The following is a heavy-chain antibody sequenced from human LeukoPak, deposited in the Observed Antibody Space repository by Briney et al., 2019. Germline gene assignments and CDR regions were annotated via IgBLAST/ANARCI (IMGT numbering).Heavy chain of an antibody. CDR3: ARDRDYDLNYFDY. Sequence: GRSLRLSCAASGFTFSSYGMHWVRQAPGKGLEWVAVIWYDGGNKYYADSVKGRLTISRDNSKNTLYLQMNSLRAEDTAVYYCARDRDYDLNYFDYWGQGTLVTVSS. V-gene: IGHV3-33*01. J-gene: IGHJ4*02. D-gene: IGHD3-22*01. CDR2: IWYDGGNK. CDR1: GFTFSSYG.